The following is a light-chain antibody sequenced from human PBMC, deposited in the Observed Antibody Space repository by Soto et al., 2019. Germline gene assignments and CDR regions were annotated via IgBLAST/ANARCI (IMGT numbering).Light chain of an antibody. CDR2: DVT. CDR1: SSDVAAYDY. J-gene: IGLJ7*01. Sequence: QSVLTQPRSVSGSPGQSVTISCTGTSSDVAAYDYVTWYQQHPGKAPKLMIYDVTKRPSGVPDRFSGSRSGNTASLTISGLQAEDEADYYCCSYAGSYSFYVFGSGTQLTVL. CDR3: CSYAGSYSFYV. V-gene: IGLV2-11*01.